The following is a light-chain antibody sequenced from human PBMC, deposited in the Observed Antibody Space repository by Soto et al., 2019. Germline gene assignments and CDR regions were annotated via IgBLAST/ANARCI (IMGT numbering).Light chain of an antibody. CDR1: QNVKSNS. J-gene: IGKJ2*01. CDR2: GTT. V-gene: IGKV3-20*01. Sequence: EIVLTQSPGTLSLSPGERATLSCGASQNVKSNSLGWYQQKPGQAPRLLIYGTTNRATGIPDRFSGSGSGTDFTLIISRLEPEDFAVYYCQQFGSPPQTFGQGTKLEIK. CDR3: QQFGSPPQT.